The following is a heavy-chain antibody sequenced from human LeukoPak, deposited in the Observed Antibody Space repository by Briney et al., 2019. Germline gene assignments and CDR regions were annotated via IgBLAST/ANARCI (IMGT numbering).Heavy chain of an antibody. CDR3: ARGGRYCSGGSCYETLNDAFDI. J-gene: IGHJ3*02. V-gene: IGHV3-30-3*01. CDR2: ISYDGSNK. Sequence: PGRSLRLSCAASGFTFSSYAMHWVRQAPGKGLEWVAVISYDGSNKYYADSVKGRFTISRDNSKNTLYLQMNSLRAKDTAVYYCARGGRYCSGGSCYETLNDAFDIWGQGTMVTVSS. CDR1: GFTFSSYA. D-gene: IGHD2-15*01.